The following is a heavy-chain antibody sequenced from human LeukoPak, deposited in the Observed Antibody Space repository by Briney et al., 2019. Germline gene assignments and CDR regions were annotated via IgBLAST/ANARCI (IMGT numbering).Heavy chain of an antibody. CDR3: ARDDLSNWNLGPNWFDP. CDR1: GYTFTSYG. Sequence: ASVKVSCKASGYTFTSYGISWVRQAPGQGLEWMGWISAYNGNTNYAQKLQGRVTMTTDTSTSTAYMELGSLRSDDTAVYYCARDDLSNWNLGPNWFDPWGQGTLVTVSS. CDR2: ISAYNGNT. V-gene: IGHV1-18*01. D-gene: IGHD1-7*01. J-gene: IGHJ5*02.